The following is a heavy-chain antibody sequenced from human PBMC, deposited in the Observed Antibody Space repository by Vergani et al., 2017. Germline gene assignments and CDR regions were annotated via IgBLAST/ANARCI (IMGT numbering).Heavy chain of an antibody. CDR3: ARETDTGSSVSYNYYAMDV. V-gene: IGHV3-48*04. CDR1: GFTFDTYT. Sequence: EVQLLESGGGLVQPGGSRRLSCAGAGFTFDTYTMAYVRQAPGKGLEWISYMSSGDSIYYADSVKGRFTVSRDNTKNTLYLQMNSLRAEDTAVYYCARETDTGSSVSYNYYAMDVWGQGTTVSVSS. J-gene: IGHJ6*02. CDR2: MSSGDSI. D-gene: IGHD3-9*01.